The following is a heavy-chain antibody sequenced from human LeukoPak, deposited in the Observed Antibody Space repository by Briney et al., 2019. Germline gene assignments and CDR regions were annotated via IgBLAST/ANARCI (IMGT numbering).Heavy chain of an antibody. V-gene: IGHV3-23*01. Sequence: GGSLRLSCAASGFTFSTFGMSWVRQAPGKGLEWVSVISSSGDSTYYADSVKGRFTISRDNSRNTLYLQMNSLRAEDMAVYYRAKRDSSGYYYFDYWGQGTLVTVSS. CDR1: GFTFSTFG. CDR3: AKRDSSGYYYFDY. D-gene: IGHD3-22*01. CDR2: ISSSGDST. J-gene: IGHJ4*02.